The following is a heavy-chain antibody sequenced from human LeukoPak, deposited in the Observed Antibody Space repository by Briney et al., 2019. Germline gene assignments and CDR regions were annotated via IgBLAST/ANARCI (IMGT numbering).Heavy chain of an antibody. V-gene: IGHV1-8*03. D-gene: IGHD6-13*01. CDR2: MNPNSGNT. J-gene: IGHJ4*02. CDR3: ARGASSSWNTFDY. CDR1: GYTFTSYD. Sequence: ASVKVSCKASGYTFTSYDINWVRQATGQGLEWMGWMNPNSGNTGYAQKFQGRVTITADESTSTAYMELSSLRSEDTAVYYCARGASSSWNTFDYWGQGTLVTVSS.